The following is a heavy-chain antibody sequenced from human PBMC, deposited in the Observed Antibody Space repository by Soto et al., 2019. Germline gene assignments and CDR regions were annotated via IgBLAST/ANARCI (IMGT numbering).Heavy chain of an antibody. CDR2: IYYSGST. V-gene: IGHV4-39*01. Sequence: QLQLQESGPGLVKPSETLSLTCTVSGGSISSSSYYWGWIRQPPGKGLEWIGSIYYSGSTYYNPSLKSRVTISVDTSNNQFSLKLSSVTAADTAVYYCARVRYYYGSGRLGWFDPWGQGTLVTVSS. CDR3: ARVRYYYGSGRLGWFDP. D-gene: IGHD3-10*01. CDR1: GGSISSSSYY. J-gene: IGHJ5*02.